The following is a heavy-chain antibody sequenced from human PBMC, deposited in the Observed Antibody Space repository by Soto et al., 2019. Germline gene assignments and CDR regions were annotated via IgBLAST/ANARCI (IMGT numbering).Heavy chain of an antibody. D-gene: IGHD3-22*01. Sequence: PSETLSLTCTVSGGSISSYYWSWIRQPPGKGLEWIGYIYYSGSTNYNPSLKSRVNISVDTSKNQFSLKLSSVTAAATAVYYCGRIPCYYDSSGFDYWGQGTLVTVSS. CDR1: GGSISSYY. J-gene: IGHJ4*02. V-gene: IGHV4-59*08. CDR2: IYYSGST. CDR3: GRIPCYYDSSGFDY.